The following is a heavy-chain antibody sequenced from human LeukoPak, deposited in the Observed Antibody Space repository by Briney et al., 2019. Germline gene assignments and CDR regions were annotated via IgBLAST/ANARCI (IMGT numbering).Heavy chain of an antibody. CDR2: INHSGST. CDR3: ARLARFHYDSSGYYYVY. Sequence: SETLSLTCTVSGGSLSSGNYYWGWIRQPPGTGLEWIGEINHSGSTNYNPSLKSRVTISVDTSKNQFSLKLSSVTAADTAVYYCARLARFHYDSSGYYYVYWGQGTLVTVSS. CDR1: GGSLSSGNYY. V-gene: IGHV4-39*07. D-gene: IGHD3-22*01. J-gene: IGHJ4*02.